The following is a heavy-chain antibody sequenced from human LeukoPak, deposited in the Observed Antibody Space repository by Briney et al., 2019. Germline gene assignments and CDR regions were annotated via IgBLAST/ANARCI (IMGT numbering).Heavy chain of an antibody. CDR2: ISGSGGST. CDR3: ANCRVPATYGGYYYYYMDV. CDR1: GFTFSSYA. V-gene: IGHV3-23*01. D-gene: IGHD2-2*01. Sequence: PGGPLRLSCAASGFTFSSYAMSWVRQAPGKGLEWVSAISGSGGSTYYADSVKGRFTISRDNSKNTLYLQMNSLRAEDTAVYYCANCRVPATYGGYYYYYMDVWGKGTTVTVSS. J-gene: IGHJ6*03.